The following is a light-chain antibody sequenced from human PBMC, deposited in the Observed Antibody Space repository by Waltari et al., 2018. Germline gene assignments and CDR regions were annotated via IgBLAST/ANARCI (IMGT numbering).Light chain of an antibody. J-gene: IGKJ2*01. V-gene: IGKV1-39*01. Sequence: DIQMTQSPSSLSASVGDSVSITCRASQSISTYLSWYQQKPGEAPKLLIFSASSLQSGVPSRFTGTGSGTDFTLTISSLQPEDSATYYCQQSYNYRPYTFGPGTRLEIK. CDR3: QQSYNYRPYT. CDR2: SAS. CDR1: QSISTY.